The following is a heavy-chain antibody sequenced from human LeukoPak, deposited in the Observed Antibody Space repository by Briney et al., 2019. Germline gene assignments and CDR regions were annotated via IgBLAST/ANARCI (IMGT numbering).Heavy chain of an antibody. CDR1: GGSISSYY. Sequence: SETLSLTCTVSGGSISSYYWSWIRQPAGKGLEWIGRIYTSGSTNYNPSLKSRVTMPVDTSKNQFSLKLNSVTAADTAVYYCAKSNGYGLIDIWGQGTMVTVSS. CDR2: IYTSGST. V-gene: IGHV4-4*07. J-gene: IGHJ3*02. CDR3: AKSNGYGLIDI. D-gene: IGHD3-22*01.